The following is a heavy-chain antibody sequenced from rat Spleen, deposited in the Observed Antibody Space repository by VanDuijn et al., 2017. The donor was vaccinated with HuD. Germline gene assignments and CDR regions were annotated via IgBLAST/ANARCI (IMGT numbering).Heavy chain of an antibody. CDR3: TRDKAGYLRYYYFDY. D-gene: IGHD4-3*01. V-gene: IGHV2S63*01. J-gene: IGHJ2*01. CDR1: GFSLTDYS. Sequence: EVQLKESGPGLVQPSQTLSLTCTVSGFSLTDYSVHWVRQPPGKGLEWMGVMWSGGSTAYNSALKSRLSISRKTSKSQVFLKMNSLQTEDTAIYYCTRDKAGYLRYYYFDYWGQGVMVTVSS. CDR2: MWSGGST.